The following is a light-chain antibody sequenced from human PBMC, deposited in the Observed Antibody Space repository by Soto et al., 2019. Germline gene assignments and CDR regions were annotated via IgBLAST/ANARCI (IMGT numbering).Light chain of an antibody. V-gene: IGLV1-40*01. J-gene: IGLJ3*02. Sequence: QSVLTQPPSVSGAPGQRVSISCSGNSSNIGAGYDVHWYQQLPGRAPKLLIYGNSNRPSGVPDRFSGSKSDTSASLAITGLQTEDEADYYCQSYDSSLSGVVFGGGTKVTVL. CDR3: QSYDSSLSGVV. CDR2: GNS. CDR1: SSNIGAGYD.